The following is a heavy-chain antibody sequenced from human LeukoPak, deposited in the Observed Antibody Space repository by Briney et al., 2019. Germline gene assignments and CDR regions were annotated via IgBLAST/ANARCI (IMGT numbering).Heavy chain of an antibody. Sequence: SETLSLTRTVSGGSISSYYWSWIRQPPGKGLEWIGYIYYSGSTNYNPSLKSRVTISVDTSKNQFSLKLSSVTAADTAVYYCARDYGDYGWFDPWGQGTPVTVSS. V-gene: IGHV4-59*01. CDR2: IYYSGST. CDR3: ARDYGDYGWFDP. D-gene: IGHD4-17*01. J-gene: IGHJ5*02. CDR1: GGSISSYY.